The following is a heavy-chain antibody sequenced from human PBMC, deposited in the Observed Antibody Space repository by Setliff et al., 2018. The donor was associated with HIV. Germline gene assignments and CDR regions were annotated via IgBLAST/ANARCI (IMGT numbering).Heavy chain of an antibody. CDR1: GGSLNDYS. CDR2: VNLPKTL. V-gene: IGHV4-34*01. Sequence: SETLSLTCAVYGGSLNDYSWNWMRQSPGKGLEWIGEVNLPKTLNYNPSLESRITISVDTSKKQFSLDLSSVTAADTAVYFCARAIVKTGYHTKSRVFDYWGQGTLVTVSS. CDR3: ARAIVKTGYHTKSRVFDY. D-gene: IGHD3-9*01. J-gene: IGHJ4*02.